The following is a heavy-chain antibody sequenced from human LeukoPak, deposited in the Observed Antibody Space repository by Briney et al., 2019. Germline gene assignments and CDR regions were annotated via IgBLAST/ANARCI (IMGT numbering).Heavy chain of an antibody. J-gene: IGHJ4*02. Sequence: SETLSLTCTVSGGSISSYYWSWIRQPPGKGLEWIGYIYNSGNTNYNPSLKSRVTISVDASKNQFSLKLSSVTAADTAVYYCARAGYGDYLGDYWGQETLVTVSS. CDR1: GGSISSYY. D-gene: IGHD4-17*01. CDR2: IYNSGNT. CDR3: ARAGYGDYLGDY. V-gene: IGHV4-59*01.